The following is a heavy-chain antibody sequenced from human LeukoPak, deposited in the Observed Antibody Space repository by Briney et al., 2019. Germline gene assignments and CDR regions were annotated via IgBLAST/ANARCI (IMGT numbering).Heavy chain of an antibody. Sequence: PSETLSLTCTVSGGSINNYYWSWIRQPPGKGLEWIGYIYYSGSTNYNPSLKSRVTISVDTSKNQFSLNLTSVTAADTAVYYCRGYSYGTIGSFHIWGQGTMVTVSS. D-gene: IGHD5-12*01. CDR2: IYYSGST. CDR3: RGYSYGTIGSFHI. V-gene: IGHV4-59*01. J-gene: IGHJ3*02. CDR1: GGSINNYY.